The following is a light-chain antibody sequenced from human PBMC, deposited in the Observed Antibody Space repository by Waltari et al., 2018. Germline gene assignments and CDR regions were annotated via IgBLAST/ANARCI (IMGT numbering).Light chain of an antibody. CDR1: QSVSRS. CDR2: GAS. CDR3: QHYVRLPAT. V-gene: IGKV3-20*01. J-gene: IGKJ1*01. Sequence: DIVLTQSPGTLSLSPGERATLSCRASQSVSRSLAWYQQKPGQAPRLLIYGASNRATGIPDRFSGSGSGTDFSLIITRLEPEDFAMYYCQHYVRLPATFGQGTKVEIK.